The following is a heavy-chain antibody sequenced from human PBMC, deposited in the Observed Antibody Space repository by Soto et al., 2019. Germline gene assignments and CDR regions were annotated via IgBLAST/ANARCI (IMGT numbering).Heavy chain of an antibody. V-gene: IGHV3-48*02. CDR3: ARDRDAYCSKGICSGPYFDY. J-gene: IGHJ4*02. Sequence: GSLRLSCAASGFTFSTYSINWVRQAPGKGLEWISYISDNSSVIYYADAVKGRFTISRDNAKNSLYLQMNSLRDEDTAVYYCARDRDAYCSKGICSGPYFDYWGQGTLVTSPQ. D-gene: IGHD2-8*01. CDR2: ISDNSSVI. CDR1: GFTFSTYS.